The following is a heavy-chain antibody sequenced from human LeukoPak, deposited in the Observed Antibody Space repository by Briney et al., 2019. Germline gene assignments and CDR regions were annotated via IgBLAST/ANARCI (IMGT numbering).Heavy chain of an antibody. V-gene: IGHV3-21*01. D-gene: IGHD5-18*01. CDR1: GLTFSGSA. CDR2: ISSSSSYI. CDR3: ASSGYSYGYAQEINYYMDV. Sequence: PGGSLRLSCAASGLTFSGSAMHWVRQAPGKGLEWVSSISSSSSYIYYADSVKGRFTISRDNAKNSLYLQMNSLRAEDTAVYYCASSGYSYGYAQEINYYMDVWGKGTTVTVSS. J-gene: IGHJ6*03.